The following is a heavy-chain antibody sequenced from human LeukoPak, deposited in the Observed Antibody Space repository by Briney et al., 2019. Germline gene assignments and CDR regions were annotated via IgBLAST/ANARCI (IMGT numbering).Heavy chain of an antibody. D-gene: IGHD6-13*01. CDR3: ARVSVVAAAGDY. J-gene: IGHJ4*02. CDR1: GGTFSSYA. CDR2: INPNSGGT. Sequence: ASVKVSCKASGGTFSSYAISWVRQAPGQGLEWMGWINPNSGGTNYAQKFQGRVTMTRDTSISTAYMELSRLRSDDTAVYYCARVSVVAAAGDYWGQGTLVTVSS. V-gene: IGHV1-2*02.